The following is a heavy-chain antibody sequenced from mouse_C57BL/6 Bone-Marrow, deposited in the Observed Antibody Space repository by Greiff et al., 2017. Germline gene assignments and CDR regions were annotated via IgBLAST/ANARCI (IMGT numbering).Heavy chain of an antibody. CDR2: IDPSDSYT. V-gene: IGHV1-50*01. CDR1: GYTFTSYW. D-gene: IGHD1-1*01. CDR3: ARWGYGNPWYFDV. J-gene: IGHJ1*03. Sequence: VQLQQPGAELVKPGASVTLSCKASGYTFTSYWMQWVKQRPGQGLEWIGEIDPSDSYTNYNQKFKGKATLTADTSSSTAYMQLSSLTSEDSAVYYCARWGYGNPWYFDVWGTGTTVTVSS.